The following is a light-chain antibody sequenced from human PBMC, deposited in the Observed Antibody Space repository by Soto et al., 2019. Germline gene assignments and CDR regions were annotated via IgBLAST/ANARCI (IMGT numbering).Light chain of an antibody. Sequence: QSVLTQPASVSGSPGQSITISCTGTSSDVGGYDYVSWYQQHPGKAPKLMIYDVTNRPSGISNRFSGSKSGNTASLTISGLQAEDEYDYYCSSYTSSRTYVFGTGTKLTVL. J-gene: IGLJ1*01. V-gene: IGLV2-14*01. CDR2: DVT. CDR3: SSYTSSRTYV. CDR1: SSDVGGYDY.